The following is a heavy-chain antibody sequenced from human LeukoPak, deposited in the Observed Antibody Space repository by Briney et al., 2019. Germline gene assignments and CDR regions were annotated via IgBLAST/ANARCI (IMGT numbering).Heavy chain of an antibody. CDR2: INPNSGVT. J-gene: IGHJ6*03. V-gene: IGHV1-2*02. Sequence: SVKVSCKASGYTFSGFYIHWVRQAPGQGLEWMGWINPNSGVTNYSQKLQGRVTITRDTSIDTAYMQLSRLRSDDTAVYYCAKDRYGNYEAPFHYYMDAWGRGTTVTVSS. CDR3: AKDRYGNYEAPFHYYMDA. D-gene: IGHD4-11*01. CDR1: GYTFSGFY.